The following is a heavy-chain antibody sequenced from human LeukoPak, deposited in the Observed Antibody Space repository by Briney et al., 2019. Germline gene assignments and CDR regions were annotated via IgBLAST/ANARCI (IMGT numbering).Heavy chain of an antibody. Sequence: GGSLRLSCAASGFTFSSYWMHWVRQVPGKGLVCASRINIDGTSTSYADSVEGRFTISRDNAKNALYLQMNSLRAEDTAVYYCARGSSGWYGIDYWGQGALVNVSS. D-gene: IGHD6-19*01. CDR2: INIDGTST. V-gene: IGHV3-74*01. CDR3: ARGSSGWYGIDY. CDR1: GFTFSSYW. J-gene: IGHJ4*02.